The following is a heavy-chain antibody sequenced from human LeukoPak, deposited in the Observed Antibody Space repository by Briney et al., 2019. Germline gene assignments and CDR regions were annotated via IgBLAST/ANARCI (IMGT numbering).Heavy chain of an antibody. Sequence: SQTLSLTCTVSGGSISSGGYYWSWIRQHPGKGLEWIGYIYYSGSTYYNPSLKSRVTISVDTSKNQFSLKLSSVTAADTAVYYCARASVVVLAAGLFEYYYYGMDVWGQGTTVTVSS. CDR1: GGSISSGGYY. J-gene: IGHJ6*02. V-gene: IGHV4-31*03. CDR2: IYYSGST. CDR3: ARASVVVLAAGLFEYYYYGMDV. D-gene: IGHD2-15*01.